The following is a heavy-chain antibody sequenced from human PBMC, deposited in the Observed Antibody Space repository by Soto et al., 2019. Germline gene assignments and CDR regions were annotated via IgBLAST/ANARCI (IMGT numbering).Heavy chain of an antibody. D-gene: IGHD3-9*01. J-gene: IGHJ6*02. Sequence: GESLKISCKGSGYSFTSYWISWVRQMPGKGLEWMGRIDPSDSYTNYSPSFQGHVTISADKSISTAYLQRSSLKASDTAMYYCARVGPVHYDILTGYNPYYYYGMDVWGQGTTVTSP. CDR1: GYSFTSYW. CDR2: IDPSDSYT. CDR3: ARVGPVHYDILTGYNPYYYYGMDV. V-gene: IGHV5-10-1*01.